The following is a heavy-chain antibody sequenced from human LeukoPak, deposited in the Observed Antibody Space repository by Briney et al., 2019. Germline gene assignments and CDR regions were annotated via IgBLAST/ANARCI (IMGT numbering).Heavy chain of an antibody. CDR2: ISSTSSTI. CDR3: ARDWSAVAAPDYFDY. CDR1: GFTFSSFS. J-gene: IGHJ4*02. D-gene: IGHD6-19*01. Sequence: GGSLRLSCVASGFTFSSFSMDWVRQAPGKGLEWVSYISSTSSTIYYADSVQGRFTSSRDNAKNSLYLQMNSLTAEDTAVYFCARDWSAVAAPDYFDYWGQGTLVTVPA. V-gene: IGHV3-48*04.